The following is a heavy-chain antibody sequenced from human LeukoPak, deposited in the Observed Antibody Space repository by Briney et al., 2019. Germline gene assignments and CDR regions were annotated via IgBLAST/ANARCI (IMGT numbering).Heavy chain of an antibody. D-gene: IGHD6-19*01. V-gene: IGHV3-66*01. CDR3: AKEFTGGWPFDS. Sequence: GGSLRHSCAASGFTVSSNYMSWVRQAPGRGLEWVSVIYSGGSTYYADSVKGRFTISRDNSKNTLYLQMNRLRVEDTAIYYCAKEFTGGWPFDSWGQGTLVTVSS. CDR2: IYSGGST. CDR1: GFTVSSNY. J-gene: IGHJ4*02.